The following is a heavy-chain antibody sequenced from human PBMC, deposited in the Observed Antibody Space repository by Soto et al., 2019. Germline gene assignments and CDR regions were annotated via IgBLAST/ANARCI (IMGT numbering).Heavy chain of an antibody. CDR1: GGPISSYH. D-gene: IGHD3-16*02. CDR3: ARDKVDYVWGSYRPYYYGMDV. Sequence: SGTLSLTCTASGGPISSYHWSWIRQPPGKGLEWIRDIYYSGSANYNPSLKTPVTTSLDTSKNQFSLKLSSVTAADTAVYYCARDKVDYVWGSYRPYYYGMDVWRQGTTVT. CDR2: IYYSGSA. V-gene: IGHV4-59*01. J-gene: IGHJ6*02.